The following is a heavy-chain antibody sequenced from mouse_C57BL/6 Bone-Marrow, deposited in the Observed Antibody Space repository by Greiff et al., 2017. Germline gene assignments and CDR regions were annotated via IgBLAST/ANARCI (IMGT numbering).Heavy chain of an antibody. Sequence: EVQRVESGGGLVQPKGSLKLSCAASGFSFNTYAMNWVRQAPGKGLEWVARIRSKSNNYATYYADSVKDRFTISSDDSESMLYLQMNNLKTEDTAMYYCVRPPFAYWGQGTLVTVSA. J-gene: IGHJ3*01. CDR3: VRPPFAY. CDR2: IRSKSNNYAT. V-gene: IGHV10-1*01. CDR1: GFSFNTYA.